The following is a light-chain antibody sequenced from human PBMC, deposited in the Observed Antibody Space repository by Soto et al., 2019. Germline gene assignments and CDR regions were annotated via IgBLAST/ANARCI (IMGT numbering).Light chain of an antibody. V-gene: IGLV2-11*01. CDR3: CSYAGGYTHAV. Sequence: QSVLTQPRSVSGPPGQSVSISCSGTSSDVGTYNYVSWYQQHQGKAPKLMIYDVSKRPSGVPDRFSGSKSGNTASLTISGLQAEDEADYYCCSYAGGYTHAVFGGGTKVTVL. CDR2: DVS. J-gene: IGLJ2*01. CDR1: SSDVGTYNY.